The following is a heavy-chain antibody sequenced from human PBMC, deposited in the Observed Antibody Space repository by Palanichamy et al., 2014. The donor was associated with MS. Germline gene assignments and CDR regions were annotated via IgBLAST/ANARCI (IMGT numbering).Heavy chain of an antibody. Sequence: YSGSTNYNPSLKSRVTISVDTSKNQFSLKLSSVTAADTAVYYCARESSNGRYYFDYWGQGTLVTVSS. D-gene: IGHD4-11*01. CDR3: ARESSNGRYYFDY. J-gene: IGHJ4*02. V-gene: IGHV4-59*01. CDR2: YSGST.